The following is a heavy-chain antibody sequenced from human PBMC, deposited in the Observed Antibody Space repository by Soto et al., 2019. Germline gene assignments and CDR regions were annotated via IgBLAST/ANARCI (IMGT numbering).Heavy chain of an antibody. CDR2: IYRGFST. V-gene: IGHV3-53*01. CDR1: GFNVTNTY. D-gene: IGHD6-6*01. J-gene: IGHJ3*02. CDR3: ARDRSDSSRDDSFDI. Sequence: GGSLRLSCAVSGFNVTNTYMSWVRQAPGKGLEWVSVIYRGFSTFYADSVKGRFTVSRDDSKNTVSLQMNSLRAEDTAVYYCARDRSDSSRDDSFDIWDQGTMVTVSS.